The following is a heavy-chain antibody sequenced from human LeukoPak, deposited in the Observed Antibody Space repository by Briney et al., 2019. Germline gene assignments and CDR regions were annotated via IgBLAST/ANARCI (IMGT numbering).Heavy chain of an antibody. J-gene: IGHJ6*03. CDR2: IKQDGSEK. V-gene: IGHV3-7*01. CDR1: GFTFSSYW. Sequence: PGGSLRLSCAASGFTFSSYWMSWVRQAPGKGLEWVANIKQDGSEKYYVDSVKGRFTISGDNAKNSLYLQMNSLRAEDTAVYYCARVAHPGYDFWSGYASPYYYMDVWGKGTTVTVSS. D-gene: IGHD3-3*01. CDR3: ARVAHPGYDFWSGYASPYYYMDV.